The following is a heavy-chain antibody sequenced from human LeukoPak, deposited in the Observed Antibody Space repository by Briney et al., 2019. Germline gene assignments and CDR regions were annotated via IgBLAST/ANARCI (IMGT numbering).Heavy chain of an antibody. V-gene: IGHV3-30*18. CDR3: AKDLSISSSWYWYYYYGMDV. CDR2: ISYDGSNK. CDR1: GFTFSSYG. J-gene: IGHJ6*02. D-gene: IGHD6-13*01. Sequence: GGSLRLSCAASGFTFSSYGMHWVRQAPGKGLEWVAAISYDGSNKYYADSVKGRFTISRDNSKNTLYLQMNSLRAEDTAVYYCAKDLSISSSWYWYYYYGMDVWGQGTTVTVSS.